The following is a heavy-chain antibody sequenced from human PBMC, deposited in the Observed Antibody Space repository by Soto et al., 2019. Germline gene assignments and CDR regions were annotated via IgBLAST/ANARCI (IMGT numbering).Heavy chain of an antibody. CDR1: GFTVSYNY. D-gene: IGHD3-22*01. CDR2: IYSGGST. CDR3: ARVQYYYDSSGFGGAFDI. V-gene: IGHV3-66*01. J-gene: IGHJ3*02. Sequence: PGGSLGLSCAASGFTVSYNYMSWVRQAPGKGLEWVSVIYSGGSTYYADSVKGRFTISRDNSKNTLYLQMNNLGAEDTAVYYCARVQYYYDSSGFGGAFDIWGQGTMVTVSS.